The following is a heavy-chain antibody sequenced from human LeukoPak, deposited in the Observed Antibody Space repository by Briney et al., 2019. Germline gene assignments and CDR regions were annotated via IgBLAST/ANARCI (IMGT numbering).Heavy chain of an antibody. CDR1: GGSFSGYY. CDR3: AREPQTYYYDSSGYYDY. Sequence: SETLSLTCAVYGGSFSGYYWSWIRQPPGKGLEWIGYIYYSGSTNYNPSLKSRVTISVDTSKNQFSLKLSSVTAADTAVCYCAREPQTYYYDSSGYYDYWGQGTLVTVSS. V-gene: IGHV4-59*01. CDR2: IYYSGST. J-gene: IGHJ4*02. D-gene: IGHD3-22*01.